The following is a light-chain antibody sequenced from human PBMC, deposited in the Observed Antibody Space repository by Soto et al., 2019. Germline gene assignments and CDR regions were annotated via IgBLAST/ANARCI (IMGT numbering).Light chain of an antibody. J-gene: IGKJ3*01. V-gene: IGKV3-11*01. CDR2: DAS. Sequence: EIVLTQSPATLSLSPGERATLSCRASQSISSYLAWYQQKPDQAPRLLIYDASNRATGIPARFSGSGSGTEFTLTISSREPEDFAVYYCHQRSTWPFTFGPGTKVDIK. CDR1: QSISSY. CDR3: HQRSTWPFT.